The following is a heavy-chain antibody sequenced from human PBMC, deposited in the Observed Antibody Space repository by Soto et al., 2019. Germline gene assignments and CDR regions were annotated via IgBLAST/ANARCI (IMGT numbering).Heavy chain of an antibody. CDR3: ARDRRDSGTYDGVDV. V-gene: IGHV1-2*02. CDR1: GYNFSAYH. CDR2: INPDSGDT. J-gene: IGHJ6*02. Sequence: QVHLVQSGAEVKKPGASVKVSCETSGYNFSAYHIHWVRQTPGQGLEWMGWINPDSGDTKYAQKFQGRVNMTRDMSTSVAYMELSRLTSDDTAVYYCARDRRDSGTYDGVDVWGQGTPVAVS. D-gene: IGHD3-10*01.